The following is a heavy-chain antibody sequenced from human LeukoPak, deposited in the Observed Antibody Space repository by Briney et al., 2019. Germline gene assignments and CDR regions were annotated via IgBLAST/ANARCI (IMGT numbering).Heavy chain of an antibody. CDR2: IYTSGST. Sequence: SETLSLTCTVSGGSISSYYWSWIRQPAGKGLEWIGRIYTSGSTNYNPSLKSRVTMSVDTSKNQFSQKLSSVTAADTAVYYCAGAYYYDSSGYYPPYWYFDLWGRGTLVTVSS. V-gene: IGHV4-4*07. CDR3: AGAYYYDSSGYYPPYWYFDL. J-gene: IGHJ2*01. D-gene: IGHD3-22*01. CDR1: GGSISSYY.